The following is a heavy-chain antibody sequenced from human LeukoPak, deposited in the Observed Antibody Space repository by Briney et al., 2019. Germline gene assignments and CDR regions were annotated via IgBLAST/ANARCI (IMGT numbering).Heavy chain of an antibody. V-gene: IGHV3-74*01. D-gene: IGHD6-6*01. Sequence: GGSLRLSCAASGFTFSSYWMHWVRQAPGKGLVWVSCINSDGSSTSYADSVKGRFTISRDNAKNTLYLQMNSLRAEDTAVYYCARGVAARPGYFDYWGQGTLVTVSS. CDR1: GFTFSSYW. CDR3: ARGVAARPGYFDY. J-gene: IGHJ4*02. CDR2: INSDGSST.